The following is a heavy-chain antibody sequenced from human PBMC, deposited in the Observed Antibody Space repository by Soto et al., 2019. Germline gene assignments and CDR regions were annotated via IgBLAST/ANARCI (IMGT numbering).Heavy chain of an antibody. CDR3: AKDGAAQHLVPEYYYDY. CDR1: GFTFSSSG. Sequence: QVQLVESGGGVVQPGRSLRLSCAASGFTFSSSGMHWVRQAPGKGLEWVAVISYDGNDKYYADSVKGRFTISRDNSKNTLYLQMNSLRAEDTAVYYCAKDGAAQHLVPEYYYDYWGQGTLVTVSS. V-gene: IGHV3-30*18. J-gene: IGHJ4*02. D-gene: IGHD6-13*01. CDR2: ISYDGNDK.